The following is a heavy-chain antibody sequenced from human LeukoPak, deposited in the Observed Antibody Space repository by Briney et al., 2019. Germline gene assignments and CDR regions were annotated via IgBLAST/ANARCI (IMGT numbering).Heavy chain of an antibody. V-gene: IGHV3-23*01. Sequence: GGSLRLSCAASGFTFSSYGIHWVRQAPGKRLEWVSGISPSGGTTYYADSLKGRFSISRDNSKNTVYLQMNSLRADDTAVYYCARDLSWGAFIWGQGTMVTVSS. CDR1: GFTFSSYG. D-gene: IGHD3-16*01. J-gene: IGHJ3*02. CDR3: ARDLSWGAFI. CDR2: ISPSGGTT.